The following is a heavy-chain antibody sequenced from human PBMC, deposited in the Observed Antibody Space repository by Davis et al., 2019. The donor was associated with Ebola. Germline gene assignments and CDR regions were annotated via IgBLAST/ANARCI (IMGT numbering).Heavy chain of an antibody. J-gene: IGHJ5*02. V-gene: IGHV1-18*04. CDR1: GYTFTNYG. Sequence: AASVKVSCKASGYTFTNYGITWVRQAPGQGLEWMGWISAYNGNTNYAQKLQGRVTMTTDTSTSTAYMELRSLRSDDTAVYYCARVPYSSGWISNWFDPWGQGTLVTVSS. CDR2: ISAYNGNT. D-gene: IGHD6-19*01. CDR3: ARVPYSSGWISNWFDP.